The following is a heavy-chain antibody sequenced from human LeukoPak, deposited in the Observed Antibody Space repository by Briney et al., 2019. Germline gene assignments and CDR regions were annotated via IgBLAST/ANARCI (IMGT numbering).Heavy chain of an antibody. CDR2: MNPNNGNT. V-gene: IGHV1-18*01. D-gene: IGHD3-22*01. CDR1: GYTFTSYD. CDR3: AREGQYYYDSSGYYSEGVYYYYGMDV. J-gene: IGHJ6*02. Sequence: ASVKVSCKASGYTFTSYDINWVRQATGQGLEWMGWMNPNNGNTNYAQKLQGRVTMTTDTSTSTAYMELRSLRSDDTAVYYCAREGQYYYDSSGYYSEGVYYYYGMDVWGQGTTVTVSS.